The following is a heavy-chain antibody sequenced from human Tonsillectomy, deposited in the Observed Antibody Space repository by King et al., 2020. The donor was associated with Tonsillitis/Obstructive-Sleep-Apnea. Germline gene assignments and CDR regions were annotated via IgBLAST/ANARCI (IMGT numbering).Heavy chain of an antibody. CDR3: ATEGYCSSTSFYFYYYYYMDV. D-gene: IGHD2-2*01. V-gene: IGHV3-20*04. CDR1: GFTFDDYG. Sequence: VQLVESGGGVVRPGGSLRLSCAASGFTFDDYGMSWVRQAPGKGLEWVSGINWNGGSTGYADSVKGRFTISRDNAKNSLYLQMNSLRAEDTALYYCATEGYCSSTSFYFYYYYYMDVWGKGTTVTVSS. J-gene: IGHJ6*03. CDR2: INWNGGST.